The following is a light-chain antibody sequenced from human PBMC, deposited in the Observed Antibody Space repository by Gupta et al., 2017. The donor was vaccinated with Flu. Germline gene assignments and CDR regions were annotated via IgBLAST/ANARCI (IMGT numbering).Light chain of an antibody. J-gene: IGKJ2*03. CDR1: QSVSSSY. Sequence: PGERVTLSCRASQSVSSSYLTWYQQKPGQAPRLLIYGASTRATSIPARFSGSGSGTDFTLTISSLQPEDFAVYYCQQDYNLPYSFGQETKLEIK. CDR3: QQDYNLPYS. V-gene: IGKV3-7*04. CDR2: GAS.